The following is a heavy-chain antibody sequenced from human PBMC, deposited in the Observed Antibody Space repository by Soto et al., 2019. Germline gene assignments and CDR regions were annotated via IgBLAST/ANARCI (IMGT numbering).Heavy chain of an antibody. CDR3: ARPNFSSGWVVSYDY. V-gene: IGHV1-46*01. Sequence: ASVKVSCKASGYTFTSYYMHWVRQAPGQGLEWMGIINPSGGSTSYAQKFQGRVTMTRDTSTSTVYMELSSLRSKDTAVYYCARPNFSSGWVVSYDYWGQGTLVTVSS. D-gene: IGHD6-19*01. CDR2: INPSGGST. J-gene: IGHJ4*02. CDR1: GYTFTSYY.